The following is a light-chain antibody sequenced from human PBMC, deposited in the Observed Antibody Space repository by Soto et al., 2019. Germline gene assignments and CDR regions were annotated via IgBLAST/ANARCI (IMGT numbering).Light chain of an antibody. CDR2: EVS. CDR1: QTVSSS. CDR3: QQHINWPLT. Sequence: EIVLTQSPATLSLSPGERATLSCRASQTVSSSLAWYQQKPGQAPRLLIYEVSNRAPGIPARFSGSGSGADFTLTLSSLEPGDFALYYCQQHINWPLTFGGGTKV. J-gene: IGKJ4*01. V-gene: IGKV3-11*01.